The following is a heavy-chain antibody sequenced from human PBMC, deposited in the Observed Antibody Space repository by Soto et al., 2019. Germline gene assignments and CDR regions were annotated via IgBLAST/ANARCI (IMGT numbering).Heavy chain of an antibody. CDR3: AEELGFGKLSVV. CDR2: IIPLFGTT. J-gene: IGHJ6*02. CDR1: GDTFKNCV. Sequence: QVQVVQSGVEVRRPGSSVKVSCKASGDTFKNCVISWVRQAPGQGLEWMGGIIPLFGTTDFAQRFQGRLTITTDESTTTAYMELSRLRSEDTATYSCAEELGFGKLSVVWGQGTTVIVSS. D-gene: IGHD3-10*01. V-gene: IGHV1-69*01.